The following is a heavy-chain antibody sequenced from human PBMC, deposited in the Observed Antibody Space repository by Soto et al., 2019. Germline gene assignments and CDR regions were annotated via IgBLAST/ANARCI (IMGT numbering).Heavy chain of an antibody. J-gene: IGHJ4*02. V-gene: IGHV3-30*18. Sequence: QVQLVESGGGVVQPGRSLRLSCAASGFTFSSYGMHWVRQAPGKGLEWVAVISYDGSNKYYADSVKGRFTISRDNSKNTLYLQMNSLRAEDAAVYYCAKDSPTDDFDWLFAYWGQGTLVTVSS. CDR1: GFTFSSYG. CDR2: ISYDGSNK. CDR3: AKDSPTDDFDWLFAY. D-gene: IGHD3-9*01.